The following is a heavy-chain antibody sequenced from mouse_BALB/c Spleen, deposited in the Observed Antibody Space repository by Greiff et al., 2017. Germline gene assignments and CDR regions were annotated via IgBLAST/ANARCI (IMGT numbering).Heavy chain of an antibody. CDR1: GFSLTSYG. D-gene: IGHD2-10*02. CDR2: IWAGGST. V-gene: IGHV2-9*02. J-gene: IGHJ3*01. CDR3: ARVEGTKYGNSAWFAY. Sequence: QVQLKQSGPGLVAPSQSLSITCTVSGFSLTSYGVHWVRQPPGKGLEWLGVIWAGGSTNYNSALMSRLSISKDNSKSQVFLKMNSLQTDDTAMYYCARVEGTKYGNSAWFAYWGQGTLVTVSA.